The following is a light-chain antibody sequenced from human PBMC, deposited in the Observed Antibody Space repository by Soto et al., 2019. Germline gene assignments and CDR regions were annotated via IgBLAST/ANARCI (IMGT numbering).Light chain of an antibody. CDR2: AAS. V-gene: IGKV1-39*01. Sequence: DIQMTQSPSSLSASIGDRVTITCRASQSINNYLNWYQKKPGKAPKILIYAASSLPGGVPSRLSGSGSGTYFSLSISGLQPEDIAPYYCRQSFNGSGTFGQGT. J-gene: IGKJ1*01. CDR1: QSINNY. CDR3: RQSFNGSGT.